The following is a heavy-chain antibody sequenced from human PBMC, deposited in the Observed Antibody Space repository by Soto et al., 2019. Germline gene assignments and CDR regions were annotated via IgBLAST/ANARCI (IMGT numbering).Heavy chain of an antibody. D-gene: IGHD1-7*01. J-gene: IGHJ4*02. CDR2: IIPIFGTA. CDR1: GGTFSSYA. Sequence: QVQLVQSGAEVKKPGSSVKVSCKASGGTFSSYAISWVRQAPGQGLEWMGGIIPIFGTANYAQKFQCRVTITADESTSTAYMELSSLRSEDTAVYYWARDLLKELAFDYWGQGTLVTVSS. CDR3: ARDLLKELAFDY. V-gene: IGHV1-69*01.